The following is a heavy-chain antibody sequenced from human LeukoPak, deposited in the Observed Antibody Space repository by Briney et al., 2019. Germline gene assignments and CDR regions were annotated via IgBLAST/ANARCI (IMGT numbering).Heavy chain of an antibody. D-gene: IGHD3-10*01. CDR3: ARVRGVIPLWFDP. CDR2: INPNSGGT. Sequence: GASVKVSCKASGYTFTGYYMHWVRQAPGQGLEWMGWINPNSGGTNYAQKFQGRVTMTRDTSISTAYMELSRLRSDDTAVYYCARVRGVIPLWFDPWGQGTLVTVSS. CDR1: GYTFTGYY. V-gene: IGHV1-2*02. J-gene: IGHJ5*02.